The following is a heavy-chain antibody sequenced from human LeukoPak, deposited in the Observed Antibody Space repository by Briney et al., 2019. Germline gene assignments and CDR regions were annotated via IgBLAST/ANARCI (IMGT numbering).Heavy chain of an antibody. V-gene: IGHV5-51*01. CDR3: ARRTTYDILTGYEVRYFDY. CDR2: IYPGDSDT. Sequence: KPEASLQISCKGSGYSFTSYWIGWVRQLPGKGLEWMGIIYPGDSDTRYSPSFQGQVTISADKSISTAYLQWSSLKASDTAMYYCARRTTYDILTGYEVRYFDYWGQGTLVTVSS. D-gene: IGHD3-9*01. CDR1: GYSFTSYW. J-gene: IGHJ4*02.